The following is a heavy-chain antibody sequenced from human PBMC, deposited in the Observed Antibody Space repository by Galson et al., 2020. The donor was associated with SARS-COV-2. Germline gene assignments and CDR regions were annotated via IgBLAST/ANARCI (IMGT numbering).Heavy chain of an antibody. V-gene: IGHV3-30*04. CDR1: GFTFSSYA. CDR2: ISYDGSNK. J-gene: IGHJ4*02. D-gene: IGHD4-17*01. CDR3: ARDLGLVTTCYFDY. Sequence: QLGESLKISCAASGFTFSSYAMHWVRQAPGKGLEWVAVISYDGSNKYYADSVKGRFTISRDNSKNSLYLQMNSLRAEDTAVYYCARDLGLVTTCYFDYWGQGNLVTVSS.